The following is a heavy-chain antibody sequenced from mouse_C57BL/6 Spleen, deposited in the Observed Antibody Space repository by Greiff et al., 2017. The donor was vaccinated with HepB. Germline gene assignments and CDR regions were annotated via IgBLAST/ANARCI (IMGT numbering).Heavy chain of an antibody. J-gene: IGHJ2*01. V-gene: IGHV5-17*01. Sequence: VQLQQSGGGLVKPGGSLKLSCAASGFTFSDYGMHWVRQAPEKGLEWVAYISSGSSTIYYADTVKGRFTISRDNAKNTLFLQMTSLRSEDTAMYYCARKWAGDYWGQGTTLTVSS. CDR1: GFTFSDYG. D-gene: IGHD1-3*01. CDR3: ARKWAGDY. CDR2: ISSGSSTI.